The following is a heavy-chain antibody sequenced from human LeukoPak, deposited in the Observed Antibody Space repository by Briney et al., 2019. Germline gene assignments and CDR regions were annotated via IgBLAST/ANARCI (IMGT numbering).Heavy chain of an antibody. CDR3: AKSGCTSTACYAFDI. D-gene: IGHD2-2*01. J-gene: IGHJ3*02. Sequence: GGSLRLSCAASGFTFTNYPLSWVCQAPGMGPEWVSSINGDRTYYAGSVMGRFTISRDNSKTTLYLQMNNLRAEDTAVYYCAKSGCTSTACYAFDIWGQGTTVTVSS. CDR2: INGDRT. CDR1: GFTFTNYP. V-gene: IGHV3-23*01.